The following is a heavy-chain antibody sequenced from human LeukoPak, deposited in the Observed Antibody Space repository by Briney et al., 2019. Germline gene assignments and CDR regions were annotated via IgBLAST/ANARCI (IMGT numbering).Heavy chain of an antibody. CDR1: GYSISSGHY. J-gene: IGHJ4*02. V-gene: IGHV4-38-2*01. D-gene: IGHD6-13*01. CDR2: IYHSGST. Sequence: SETLSLTCAVSGYSISSGHYWGWIRQPPGKGLEWIGSIYHSGSTYYNPSLKSRVTISLDTSKNQFSPKLSSVTAVDTAVYYCARGAVSGSSWAFDYWGQGTLVTVSS. CDR3: ARGAVSGSSWAFDY.